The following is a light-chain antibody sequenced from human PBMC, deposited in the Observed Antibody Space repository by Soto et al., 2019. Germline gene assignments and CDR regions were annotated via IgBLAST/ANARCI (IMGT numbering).Light chain of an antibody. CDR1: QGISSY. CDR3: QQLNSYPLT. CDR2: AAS. J-gene: IGKJ4*01. Sequence: IQLTPSPSSLSASVGDRVTITCRASQGISSYLAWYQQTPGKAPKLLIYAASTLQSGVPSRFSGSGSGTDFTLTISSLQPEDFATYYCQQLNSYPLTFGGGTKV. V-gene: IGKV1-9*01.